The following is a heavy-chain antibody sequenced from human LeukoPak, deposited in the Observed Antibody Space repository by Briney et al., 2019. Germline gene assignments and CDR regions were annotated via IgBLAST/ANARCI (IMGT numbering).Heavy chain of an antibody. D-gene: IGHD6-19*01. CDR3: ASLIAVAGAHYYMDV. V-gene: IGHV4-59*01. Sequence: SETLSLTCTVSGGSISSYYWSWIRQPPGKGLEWIGYIYYSGSTNYNPSLKSRVTISVDTSKSQFSLKLSSVTAADTAVYYCASLIAVAGAHYYMDVWGKGTTVTVSS. CDR2: IYYSGST. J-gene: IGHJ6*03. CDR1: GGSISSYY.